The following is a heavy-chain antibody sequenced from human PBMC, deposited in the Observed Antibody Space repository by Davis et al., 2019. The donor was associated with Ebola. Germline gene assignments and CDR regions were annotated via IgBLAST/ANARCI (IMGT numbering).Heavy chain of an antibody. CDR1: RYTFTGSY. Sequence: SVPVPRMASRYTFTGSYMHRLRHPSGPGLEWMGWINPNSGGTNYAQKFQGWVTMTRDTSISTAYMELSRLRSDDTAVYYCAREYLYNWNYSGGMDVWGQGTTVTVSS. D-gene: IGHD1-7*01. J-gene: IGHJ6*02. V-gene: IGHV1-2*04. CDR3: AREYLYNWNYSGGMDV. CDR2: INPNSGGT.